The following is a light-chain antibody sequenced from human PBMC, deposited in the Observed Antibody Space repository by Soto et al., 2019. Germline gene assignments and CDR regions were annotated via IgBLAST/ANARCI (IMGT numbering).Light chain of an antibody. CDR1: SSDVGGYNY. J-gene: IGLJ2*01. CDR2: EVS. V-gene: IGLV2-8*01. Sequence: QSALTQPPSASGSPGQSVTISFTGTSSDVGGYNYVSWYQQHPGKAPKLMIYEVSKRPSGVPDRFSGSKSGNTASLTASGLQAEDEADYYCSSYAGSNGGVFGGGTKVTVL. CDR3: SSYAGSNGGV.